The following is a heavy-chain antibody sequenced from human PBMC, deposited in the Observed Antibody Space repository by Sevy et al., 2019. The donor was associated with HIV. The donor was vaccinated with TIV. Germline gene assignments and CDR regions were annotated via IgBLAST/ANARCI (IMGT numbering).Heavy chain of an antibody. CDR3: ARVNSSMGAFDI. J-gene: IGHJ3*02. V-gene: IGHV4-30-2*01. CDR1: GGSISSGGYS. Sequence: SETLSLTCAVSGGSISSGGYSWSWIRQPPGKGLEWIGYIYHSWSTYYNPSLKSRVTISVDRSKNQFSLKLSSVTATDTAVYYCARVNSSMGAFDIWGQGTMVTVSS. CDR2: IYHSWST.